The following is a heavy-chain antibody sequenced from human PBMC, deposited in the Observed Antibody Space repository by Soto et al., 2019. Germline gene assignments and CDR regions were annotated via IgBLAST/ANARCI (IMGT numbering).Heavy chain of an antibody. Sequence: PSETMCLTCTVAGGYIRTYGWSWIRQTPGKGLEWIGYIYYSGSTNYNPSLKSRVTISVDTSKNQFSLKLNSMTAADTAVYYCARHNYGSGSTYFDYWGQGTLVTVSS. CDR1: GGYIRTYG. V-gene: IGHV4-59*08. CDR2: IYYSGST. J-gene: IGHJ4*02. CDR3: ARHNYGSGSTYFDY. D-gene: IGHD3-10*01.